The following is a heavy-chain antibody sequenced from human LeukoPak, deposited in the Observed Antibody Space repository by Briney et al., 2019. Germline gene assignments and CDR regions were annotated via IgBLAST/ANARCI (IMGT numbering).Heavy chain of an antibody. CDR2: INPNSGGT. V-gene: IGHV1-2*04. J-gene: IGHJ3*02. D-gene: IGHD3-9*01. CDR3: ARDGPDGYYDILTGYYNAFDI. Sequence: GASVKVSCKASGYTFTGYYMHWVRQAPGQGLEWMGWINPNSGGTNYAQKFQGWVTMTRDTSISTAYMELSRLRSDDTAVYYCARDGPDGYYDILTGYYNAFDIWGQGTMVTVSS. CDR1: GYTFTGYY.